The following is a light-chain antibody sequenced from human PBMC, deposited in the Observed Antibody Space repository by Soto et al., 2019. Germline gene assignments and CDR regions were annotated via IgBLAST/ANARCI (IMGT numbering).Light chain of an antibody. J-gene: IGLJ2*01. CDR3: SSYARSSDWGVV. V-gene: IGLV2-8*01. CDR1: SSDVGGYNY. CDR2: DVS. Sequence: QSALTQPPSASGAPGQSVTISCTGTSSDVGGYNYVSWYQQHPGKAPKLMVYDVSTRPSGVPDRFSGSKSGNSASLTVSGLQAEDEADYYCSSYARSSDWGVVFGGGTKLTVL.